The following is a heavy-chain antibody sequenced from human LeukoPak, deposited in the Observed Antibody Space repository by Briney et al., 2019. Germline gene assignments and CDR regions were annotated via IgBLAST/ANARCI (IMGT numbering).Heavy chain of an antibody. J-gene: IGHJ4*02. Sequence: SVKVSCKASGGTFSSYAISWVRQAPGQGLEWMGGIIPIFGTANYAQKFQGRVTITADESTSTAYMELSSLRSEDTAVYYCTIRYFDWLSLDYWGQGTLVTVSS. V-gene: IGHV1-69*01. CDR2: IIPIFGTA. CDR3: TIRYFDWLSLDY. CDR1: GGTFSSYA. D-gene: IGHD3-9*01.